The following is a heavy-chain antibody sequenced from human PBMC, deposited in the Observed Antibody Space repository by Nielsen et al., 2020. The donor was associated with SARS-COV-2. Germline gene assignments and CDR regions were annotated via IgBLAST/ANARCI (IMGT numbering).Heavy chain of an antibody. CDR2: IWYDGSNK. D-gene: IGHD1-26*01. CDR3: ARSYSGSYFNYFDY. Sequence: WIRQPPGKGLEWVAVIWYDGSNKYYADSVKGRFTISRDNSKNTLYLQMNSLRAEDTAVYYCARSYSGSYFNYFDYWGQGTLVTVSS. J-gene: IGHJ4*02. V-gene: IGHV3-33*01.